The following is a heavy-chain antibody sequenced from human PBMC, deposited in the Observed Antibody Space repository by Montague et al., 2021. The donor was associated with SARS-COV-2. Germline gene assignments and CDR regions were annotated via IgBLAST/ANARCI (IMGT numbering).Heavy chain of an antibody. CDR2: IYYSGST. Sequence: SETLSLTCTVSGGSIGSYYWSWIRQPPGKGLEWIGYIYYSGSTNYNPSLKSRVTISVDTSKNQFSLKLSSVTAADTAVYYCARGSGWMGNAFDIWGQGTMVTVSS. V-gene: IGHV4-59*01. J-gene: IGHJ3*02. D-gene: IGHD6-19*01. CDR1: GGSIGSYY. CDR3: ARGSGWMGNAFDI.